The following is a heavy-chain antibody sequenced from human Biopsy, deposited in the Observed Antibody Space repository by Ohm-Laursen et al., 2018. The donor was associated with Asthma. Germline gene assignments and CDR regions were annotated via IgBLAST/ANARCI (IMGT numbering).Heavy chain of an antibody. CDR1: GGSFSSNY. CDR3: ARGSSSRLSQWELLVSGGKRAHSYYGMDV. D-gene: IGHD1-26*01. J-gene: IGHJ6*02. CDR2: THHRGYI. Sequence: PSETLSLTCAVYGGSFSSNYWTWIRQTPGKGLEWLGDTHHRGYINYNPSLKSRLTLSLDTSKNQFSLRLTSGTAADTAVYYCARGSSSRLSQWELLVSGGKRAHSYYGMDVWGQGTTVTVSS. V-gene: IGHV4-34*01.